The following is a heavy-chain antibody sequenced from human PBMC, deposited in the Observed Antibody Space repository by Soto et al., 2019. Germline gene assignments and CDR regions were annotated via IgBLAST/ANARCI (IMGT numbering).Heavy chain of an antibody. J-gene: IGHJ6*03. V-gene: IGHV4-34*01. CDR3: ARVSQYHYYYYYMDV. CDR2: INHSGST. CDR1: GGSFSGYY. D-gene: IGHD2-2*02. Sequence: QVQLQQWGAGLLKPSETLSLTCAVYGGSFSGYYWSWIRQPPGKGLEWIGEINHSGSTNYNPSLKSRVTISVDTSKNQFSLKLSSVTAADTAVYYCARVSQYHYYYYYMDVWGKGTTVTVSS.